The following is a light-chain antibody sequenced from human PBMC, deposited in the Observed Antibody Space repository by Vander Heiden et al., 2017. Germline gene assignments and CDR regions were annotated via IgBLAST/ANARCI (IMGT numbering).Light chain of an antibody. V-gene: IGKV4-1*01. CDR3: QQYYSTPFT. J-gene: IGKJ2*01. CDR2: WAS. CDR1: QRVSYSSNNKNS. Sequence: DIVMTQSPDSLAVSLGARATINCKSTQRVSYSSNNKNSLAWFQQKPGQPPKLLIYWASTRESGVPDRFSGSGSGTDFTHTLSSLQAEDVAVYFCQQYYSTPFTFGQGTKLEIK.